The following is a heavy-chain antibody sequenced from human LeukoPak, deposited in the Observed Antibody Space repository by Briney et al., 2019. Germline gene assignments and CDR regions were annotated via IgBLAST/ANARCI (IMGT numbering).Heavy chain of an antibody. CDR1: GFTFSSYS. CDR2: ISSSSYI. Sequence: GGSLRLSCAASGFTFSSYSMNWVRQAPGKGLEWVSSISSSSYIYYADSVKGRFTISRDNAKNSLYLQMNSLRAEDTAVYYCAKGGIAAAEVIDYWGQGTLVTVSS. J-gene: IGHJ4*02. CDR3: AKGGIAAAEVIDY. D-gene: IGHD6-13*01. V-gene: IGHV3-21*04.